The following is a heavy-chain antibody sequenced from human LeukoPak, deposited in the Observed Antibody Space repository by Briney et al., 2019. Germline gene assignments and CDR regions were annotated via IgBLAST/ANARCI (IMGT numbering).Heavy chain of an antibody. Sequence: GESLKISCKGSGYSLTSYWIGWVRQMPGKGLERMGIIYPGDSDTRYSPSFQGQVTISADKSISTAYLQWSSLKASDTAMYYCATQYSSSWTAFDYWGQGTLVTVSS. V-gene: IGHV5-51*01. J-gene: IGHJ4*02. CDR1: GYSLTSYW. CDR3: ATQYSSSWTAFDY. CDR2: IYPGDSDT. D-gene: IGHD6-13*01.